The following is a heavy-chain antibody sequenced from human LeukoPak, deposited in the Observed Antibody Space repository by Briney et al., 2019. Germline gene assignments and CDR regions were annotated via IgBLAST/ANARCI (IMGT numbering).Heavy chain of an antibody. Sequence: ASVQVSCQASGYTFTGYYMHWVRPAPGQGLEWMGWINPNSGGTNYAQKFQGRVTMTRDTSISTAYMELSRLRSDDTAVYYCARELRRPRGGWFDPWGQGTLVTVSS. CDR3: ARELRRPRGGWFDP. J-gene: IGHJ5*02. CDR2: INPNSGGT. V-gene: IGHV1-2*02. CDR1: GYTFTGYY. D-gene: IGHD3-16*01.